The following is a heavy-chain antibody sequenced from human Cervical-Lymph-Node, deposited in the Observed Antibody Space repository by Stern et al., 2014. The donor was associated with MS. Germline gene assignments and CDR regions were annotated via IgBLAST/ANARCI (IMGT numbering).Heavy chain of an antibody. CDR2: IWYDGSNK. Sequence: VHLVESGGGVVQPGRSLRLSCAASGFTFSSYGMHWVRQAPGKGLEWVAVIWYDGSNKYYADSVKGRFTISRDNSKNTLYLQMNSLRAEDTAVYYCARDYGSSGDYFDYWGQGTLVTVSS. D-gene: IGHD6-6*01. CDR3: ARDYGSSGDYFDY. CDR1: GFTFSSYG. V-gene: IGHV3-33*01. J-gene: IGHJ4*02.